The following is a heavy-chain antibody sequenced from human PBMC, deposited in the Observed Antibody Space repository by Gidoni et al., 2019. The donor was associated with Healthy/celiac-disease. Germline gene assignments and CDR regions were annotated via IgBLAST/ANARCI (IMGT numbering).Heavy chain of an antibody. J-gene: IGHJ5*02. Sequence: QVQRVESGGGVVQPGRSWRRCCAASGGTFRRDSLHCVRQSPGKGLGWVAFISYDGSNKYYADSVKGRFTISRDNSKNTLYLQMNSLRAEDTAVYYCARALYDSSGYNLTNWFDPWGQGTLVTVSS. CDR3: ARALYDSSGYNLTNWFDP. D-gene: IGHD3-22*01. CDR1: GGTFRRDS. V-gene: IGHV3-30-3*01. CDR2: ISYDGSNK.